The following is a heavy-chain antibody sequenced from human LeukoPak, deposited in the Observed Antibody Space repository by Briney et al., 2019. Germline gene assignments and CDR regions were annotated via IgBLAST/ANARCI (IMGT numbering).Heavy chain of an antibody. CDR3: ARATYYYDSSAPVVDY. Sequence: PSETLSLTCTVSGGSISSYYWSWIRQPPGKGLEWIGYIYYSGSTNYNPSLKSRVTISVDTSKNQFSLKLSSVTAADTAVYYRARATYYYDSSAPVVDYWGQGTLVTVSS. CDR2: IYYSGST. J-gene: IGHJ4*02. CDR1: GGSISSYY. D-gene: IGHD3-22*01. V-gene: IGHV4-59*01.